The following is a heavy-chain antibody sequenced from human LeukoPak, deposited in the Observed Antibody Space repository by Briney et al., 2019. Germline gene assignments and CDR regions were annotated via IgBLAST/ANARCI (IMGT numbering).Heavy chain of an antibody. Sequence: SGGSLRLSCAASGFTFSRYSMNWVRQAPGKGLEWVSYISGSSSSIYYADSVKGRFTISRDNAKNSLYLQMNSLRAEDTAVYYCAREGWVDCSSTSCYPDAFDIWGQGTMVTVSS. J-gene: IGHJ3*02. CDR3: AREGWVDCSSTSCYPDAFDI. CDR2: ISGSSSSI. V-gene: IGHV3-48*04. D-gene: IGHD2-2*01. CDR1: GFTFSRYS.